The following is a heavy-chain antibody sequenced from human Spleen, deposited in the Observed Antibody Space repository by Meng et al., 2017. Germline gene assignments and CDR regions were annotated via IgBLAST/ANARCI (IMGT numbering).Heavy chain of an antibody. Sequence: GGSLRLSCAASGFTFSSYSMNWVLQAPGKGLVWVSSISSSSSYIYYADSVKGRFTISRDKAKNTLYLQMDRLRAEDTAVYYCARVGDYGSGSSDYDDFDIWGQG. CDR3: ARVGDYGSGSSDYDDFDI. D-gene: IGHD3-10*01. CDR1: GFTFSSYS. CDR2: ISSSSSYI. J-gene: IGHJ3*02. V-gene: IGHV3-21*01.